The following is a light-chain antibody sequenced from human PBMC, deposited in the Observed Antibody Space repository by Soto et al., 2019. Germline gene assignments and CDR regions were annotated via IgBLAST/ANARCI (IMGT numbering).Light chain of an antibody. V-gene: IGLV2-23*01. CDR3: CSYAGSSTYV. CDR1: SSDVGGFNL. CDR2: EGS. J-gene: IGLJ1*01. Sequence: TVVPQPVSVSGSPGQSITISCTGTSSDVGGFNLVSWYQQHPGKAPKLMIYEGSERPSGVSDRFSGSKSGNTASLTISGLQAADEADYYCCSYAGSSTYVFGTGTKLTVL.